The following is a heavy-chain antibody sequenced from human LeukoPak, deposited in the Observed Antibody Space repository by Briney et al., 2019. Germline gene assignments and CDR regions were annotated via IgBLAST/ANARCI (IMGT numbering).Heavy chain of an antibody. CDR1: GFTFSTYS. CDR3: AKGSVGATFFDY. Sequence: GGSLRLSCAASGFTFSTYSMNWLRLAPGKGLEWVAFIRYDGSNKYYADSVKGRFTISRDNSKNTLYLQMNSLRAEDTAVYYCAKGSVGATFFDYWGQGTLVTVSS. J-gene: IGHJ4*02. V-gene: IGHV3-30*02. D-gene: IGHD1-26*01. CDR2: IRYDGSNK.